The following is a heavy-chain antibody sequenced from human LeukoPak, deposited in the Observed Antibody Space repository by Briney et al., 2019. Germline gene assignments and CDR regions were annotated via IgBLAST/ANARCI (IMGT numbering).Heavy chain of an antibody. CDR3: ARGPSATSCSLDY. D-gene: IGHD2-2*01. Sequence: SETLSLTCAVYGGSFSGYYWSWIRQPPGKGLEWIGEINHSGSTNYNPSLKSRVTISVDTSKNKFSLKLSSVTAADTAVYYCARGPSATSCSLDYWGQGTLVTVSS. CDR2: INHSGST. J-gene: IGHJ4*02. V-gene: IGHV4-34*01. CDR1: GGSFSGYY.